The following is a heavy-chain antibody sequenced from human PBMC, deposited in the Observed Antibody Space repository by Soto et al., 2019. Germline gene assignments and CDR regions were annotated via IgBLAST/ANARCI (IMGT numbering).Heavy chain of an antibody. J-gene: IGHJ5*02. Sequence: SETLSLTCTVSGGSISSSRYYWGWIRQPPGKGLEYIGYIYYSGSTNYNPSLNSRVTISVDTSNNQFSLKLSSVTAADTAVYYCARAKAPLYSSSWYWFDTWGQGTLVTVSS. CDR3: ARAKAPLYSSSWYWFDT. CDR1: GGSISSSRYY. V-gene: IGHV4-61*05. CDR2: IYYSGST. D-gene: IGHD6-13*01.